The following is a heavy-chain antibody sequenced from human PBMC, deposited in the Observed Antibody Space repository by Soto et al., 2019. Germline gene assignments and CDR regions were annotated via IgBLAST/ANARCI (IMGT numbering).Heavy chain of an antibody. CDR3: ASGSPSSWSFDY. CDR1: GYTFTSYG. Sequence: ASVKVSCKASGYTFTSYGISWVRQAPGQGLEWMGWISAYNGNTNYAQKLQGRVAMTTDTSTNTAYMELRSLRSDDTAVYYCASGSPSSWSFDYWGQGTLVTVSS. D-gene: IGHD6-13*01. V-gene: IGHV1-18*04. J-gene: IGHJ4*02. CDR2: ISAYNGNT.